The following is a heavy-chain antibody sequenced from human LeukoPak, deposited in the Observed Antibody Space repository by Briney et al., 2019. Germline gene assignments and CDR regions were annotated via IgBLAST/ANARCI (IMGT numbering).Heavy chain of an antibody. CDR2: ISSTSSYI. Sequence: PGGSLRLSCAASGFTFSSYSMNWVRQAPGKGLEWVSSISSTSSYIYYADSVKGRFTISRDNAKNSLYLQMNSLRAEDTAIYYCARDYGSGSYYLPYYWGQGTLVTVSS. CDR3: ARDYGSGSYYLPYY. D-gene: IGHD3-10*01. J-gene: IGHJ4*02. CDR1: GFTFSSYS. V-gene: IGHV3-21*01.